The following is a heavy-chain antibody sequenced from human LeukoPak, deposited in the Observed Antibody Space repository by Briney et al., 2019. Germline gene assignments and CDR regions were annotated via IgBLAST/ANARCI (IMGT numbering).Heavy chain of an antibody. D-gene: IGHD3-10*01. CDR1: GGSFSGYY. J-gene: IGHJ4*02. Sequence: PSETLSLTCAVYGGSFSGYYWSWIRQPPGKGLEWIGEINHSGSTNYNPSLKSRVPISVDTSKNQFSLKLSSVTAADTAVYYCARGRKLWLRYYFDYWGQGTLVTVSS. CDR2: INHSGST. CDR3: ARGRKLWLRYYFDY. V-gene: IGHV4-34*01.